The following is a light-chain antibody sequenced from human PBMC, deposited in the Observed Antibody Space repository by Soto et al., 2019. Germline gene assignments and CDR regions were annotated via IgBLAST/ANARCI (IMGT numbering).Light chain of an antibody. J-gene: IGLJ2*01. V-gene: IGLV4-69*01. CDR3: QTWGPGIVV. CDR2: LNYDGSH. CDR1: SGHSYYA. Sequence: QPVLTQSPSASASLGASVKLTCTLSSGHSYYAIAWHQQQPEKGPRYLMKLNYDGSHDRGDGVPDRFSGASSGTDRYLIISSLQSDDEADYYCQTWGPGIVVFGGGTKLTVL.